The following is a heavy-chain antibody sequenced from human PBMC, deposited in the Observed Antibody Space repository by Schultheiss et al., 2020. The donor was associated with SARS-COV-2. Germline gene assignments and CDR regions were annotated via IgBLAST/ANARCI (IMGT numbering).Heavy chain of an antibody. V-gene: IGHV3-23*01. CDR3: AKFEGDIVQRYYFDY. CDR2: IHNDVDVI. Sequence: GGSLRLSCTASGFNFRAFAMSWVRQAPGKGLEWVSIIHNDVDVINYADSVKGQFTISRDNSKNTLFLQMGSLRAEDTAVYYCAKFEGDIVQRYYFDYWGQGTLVTVSS. D-gene: IGHD3-16*01. CDR1: GFNFRAFA. J-gene: IGHJ4*02.